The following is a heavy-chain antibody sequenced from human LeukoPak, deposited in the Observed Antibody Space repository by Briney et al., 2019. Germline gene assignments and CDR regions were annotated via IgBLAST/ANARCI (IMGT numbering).Heavy chain of an antibody. V-gene: IGHV3-74*01. J-gene: IGHJ5*02. CDR1: GFTFSGYW. CDR2: INSDGSST. Sequence: AGGSLRLSCAASGFTFSGYWMHWVRQAPGKGLVWVSRINSDGSSTSYADSVKGRFTISRDNAKNTLYLQMNRLRAEDTAVYYCARGVGYCSSTSCYWWFDPWGQGTLVTVSS. D-gene: IGHD2-2*01. CDR3: ARGVGYCSSTSCYWWFDP.